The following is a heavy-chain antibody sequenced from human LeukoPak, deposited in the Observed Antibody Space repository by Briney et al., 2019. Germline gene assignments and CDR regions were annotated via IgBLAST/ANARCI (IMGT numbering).Heavy chain of an antibody. CDR3: ARGQNWGSYFDY. Sequence: SETLSLTCAVYGGSFSGYYWSWIRQPPGKGLEWIGEINHSGSTNYNPSLKSRVTISVDTSKNQFSLKLSSVTAADTAAYYCARGQNWGSYFDYWGQGTLVTVSS. CDR1: GGSFSGYY. D-gene: IGHD7-27*01. V-gene: IGHV4-34*01. J-gene: IGHJ4*02. CDR2: INHSGST.